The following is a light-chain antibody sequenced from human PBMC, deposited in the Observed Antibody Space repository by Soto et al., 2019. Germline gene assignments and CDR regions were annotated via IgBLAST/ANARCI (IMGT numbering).Light chain of an antibody. J-gene: IGLJ2*01. CDR3: CSYAGTTL. CDR2: EGT. V-gene: IGLV2-23*01. CDR1: SSDVGCYNL. Sequence: QSALTQPASVSGSPGQSITISCTATSSDVGCYNLVSWYQQHPGKAPKLIIYEGTKRPSGLSDRFSGSKSGNTASLTISGLQAEDEADYYCCSYAGTTLFGGGTKLTVL.